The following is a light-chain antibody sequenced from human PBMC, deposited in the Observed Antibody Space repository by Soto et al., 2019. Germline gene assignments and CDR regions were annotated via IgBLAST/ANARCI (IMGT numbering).Light chain of an antibody. CDR1: QSISNW. CDR3: QQYNTYPYT. Sequence: DIQMTQSPSTLSASVGDRVTITCRASQSISNWLAWYQQKPGKAPKLLIYKASNLESGVPSSFSGSGSGTEFTLSISSLQPDDFATYYCQQYNTYPYTFGQGTKLEIK. CDR2: KAS. V-gene: IGKV1-5*03. J-gene: IGKJ2*01.